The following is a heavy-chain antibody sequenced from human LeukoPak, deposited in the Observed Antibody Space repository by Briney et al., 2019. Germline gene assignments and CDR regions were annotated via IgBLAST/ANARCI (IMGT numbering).Heavy chain of an antibody. Sequence: GGSLRLSCAASGFTFNTSNMNWVRQAPGKGLERISYISSSGRTIYYADSVKGRFTISRDNARDSLFLQMNSLRDEDTAVYYCARVETPTFYDAFDLWGQGTMVTVSS. CDR2: ISSSGRTI. CDR1: GFTFNTSN. CDR3: ARVETPTFYDAFDL. J-gene: IGHJ3*01. D-gene: IGHD2/OR15-2a*01. V-gene: IGHV3-48*02.